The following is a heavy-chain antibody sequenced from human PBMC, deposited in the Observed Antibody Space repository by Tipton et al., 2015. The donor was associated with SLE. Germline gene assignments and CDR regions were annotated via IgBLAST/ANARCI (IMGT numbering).Heavy chain of an antibody. Sequence: TLSLTCAVYGGSFSGYYWSCIRQPPGKGLEWIGEINHSGSTNYNPSLKSRVTISVDTSKNQFSLKLSSVTAADTAVYYCARIVAAAGTRYFDYWGQGTLVTVSS. CDR3: ARIVAAAGTRYFDY. D-gene: IGHD6-13*01. V-gene: IGHV4-34*01. CDR2: INHSGST. J-gene: IGHJ4*02. CDR1: GGSFSGYY.